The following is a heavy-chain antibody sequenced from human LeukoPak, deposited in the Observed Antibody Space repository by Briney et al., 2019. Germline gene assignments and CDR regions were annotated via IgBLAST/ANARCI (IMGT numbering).Heavy chain of an antibody. CDR3: ARDSFVVVPAAIPTKYYYYGMDV. D-gene: IGHD2-2*01. J-gene: IGHJ6*02. CDR1: GGSISSYY. CDR2: IYYSGST. Sequence: PSETLSLTCTISGGSISSYYWSWIRQPPGKGLEWIGYIYYSGSTNYNPSLKSRVTISVDTSKNQFSLKLSSVTAADTAVYYCARDSFVVVPAAIPTKYYYYGMDVWGQGTTVTVSS. V-gene: IGHV4-59*01.